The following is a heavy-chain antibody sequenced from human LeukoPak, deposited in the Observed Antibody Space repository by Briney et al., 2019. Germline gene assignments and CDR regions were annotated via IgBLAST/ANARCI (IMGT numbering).Heavy chain of an antibody. J-gene: IGHJ4*02. CDR1: GFSLNTNAVV. D-gene: IGHD4-17*01. V-gene: IGHV2-5*01. Sequence: SGPTLVKPTQTLTLTCTFSGFSLNTNAVVVGWVRQPPGQALAWLTFIYGNDDKRYSPSLESRLTITKDTSKNQVVLTMTDMDYVDTATYYCVHRTSVTSVDHWGQGTLVTVSS. CDR2: IYGNDDK. CDR3: VHRTSVTSVDH.